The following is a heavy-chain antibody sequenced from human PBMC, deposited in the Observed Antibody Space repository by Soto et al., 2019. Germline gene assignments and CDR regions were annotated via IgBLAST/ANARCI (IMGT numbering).Heavy chain of an antibody. CDR3: ARVGLGCRNWYFDL. CDR1: GGSISSGDYY. D-gene: IGHD6-19*01. V-gene: IGHV4-30-4*01. J-gene: IGHJ2*01. Sequence: QVQLQESGPGLVKPSQTLSLTCTVSGGSISSGDYYWSWIRQPPGKGLEWIGYIYYSGSTYYNPSRKSRVTIPVDTSKNQFSLKLSSVTAADTAVYYCARVGLGCRNWYFDLWGRGTLVTVSS. CDR2: IYYSGST.